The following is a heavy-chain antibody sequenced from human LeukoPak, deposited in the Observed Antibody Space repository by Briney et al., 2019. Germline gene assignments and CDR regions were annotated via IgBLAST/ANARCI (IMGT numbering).Heavy chain of an antibody. D-gene: IGHD6-6*01. CDR1: GYSLTSYW. J-gene: IGHJ4*02. CDR2: IYPGDSDT. CDR3: ARQSSSSSAFDY. Sequence: GESLKISCKGSGYSLTSYWIGWVRQMPGKGLEWMGIIYPGDSDTRYSPSFQGQVTIPADKSISTAYPQWSSLKASDTAMYYCARQSSSSSAFDYWGQGTLVTVSS. V-gene: IGHV5-51*01.